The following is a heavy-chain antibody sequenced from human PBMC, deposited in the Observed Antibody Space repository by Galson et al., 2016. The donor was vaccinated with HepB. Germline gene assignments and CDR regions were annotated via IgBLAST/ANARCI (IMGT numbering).Heavy chain of an antibody. CDR3: AIGPGLDWFDC. V-gene: IGHV1-69*06. CDR1: GGTFSSYA. J-gene: IGHJ4*02. D-gene: IGHD3-9*01. Sequence: SVKVSCKATGGTFSSYAVSWVRQAPGQGLEWMGGIIPIFDTANYAQKFQGRVTITADKSTSTAYMVLSSLRSEDTAMYYCAIGPGLDWFDCWGQGTLVTVAS. CDR2: IIPIFDTA.